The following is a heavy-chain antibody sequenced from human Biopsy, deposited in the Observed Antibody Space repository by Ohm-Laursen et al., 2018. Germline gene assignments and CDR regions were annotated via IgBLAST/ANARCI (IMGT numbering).Heavy chain of an antibody. J-gene: IGHJ4*02. V-gene: IGHV4-34*08. CDR1: GKTFSDYR. CDR3: GNEVYGRDY. CDR2: INQSGST. D-gene: IGHD4-17*01. Sequence: GTLPLTCAVFGKTFSDYRWTWIRQPPGKGLEWIGQINQSGSTNYNPSLKSRVTISADASKYEFSLRLTSVTAADTAVYFCGNEVYGRDYWGLGARVTVSS.